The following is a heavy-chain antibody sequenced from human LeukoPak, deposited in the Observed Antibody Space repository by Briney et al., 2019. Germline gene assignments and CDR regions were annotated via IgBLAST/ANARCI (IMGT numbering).Heavy chain of an antibody. CDR1: GFSLGTYW. CDR3: VREYGDYQAPFDY. J-gene: IGHJ4*02. D-gene: IGHD4-17*01. V-gene: IGHV3-7*05. CDR2: IKQDGSEK. Sequence: GGSLRLSCAASGFSLGTYWMSWVRQAPGKGLEGVANIKQDGSEKHYGDSVRGRFTISGDNAKNELYLQMHSLRVEDTAVYYCVREYGDYQAPFDYWGQGTLVTVSS.